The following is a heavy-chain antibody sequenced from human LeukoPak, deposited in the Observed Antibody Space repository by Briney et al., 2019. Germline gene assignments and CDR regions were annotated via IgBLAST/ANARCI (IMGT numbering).Heavy chain of an antibody. CDR2: LCYSGST. Sequence: SGTLSLTCTVSGGSISSSDYCWGWIRQPPGKGLEWVGSLCYSGSTYYNTSIKSRVTISVDTSKNQFSLKLSSVTAADTAVYYCAGVVWFGELSYFDYWGQGTLVTVSS. J-gene: IGHJ4*02. CDR3: AGVVWFGELSYFDY. V-gene: IGHV4-39*07. D-gene: IGHD3-10*01. CDR1: GGSISSSDYC.